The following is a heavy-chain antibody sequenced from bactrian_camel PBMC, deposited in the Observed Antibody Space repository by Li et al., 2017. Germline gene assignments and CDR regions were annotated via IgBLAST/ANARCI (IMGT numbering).Heavy chain of an antibody. CDR2: IDNNGQT. CDR1: GYTYSRYC. D-gene: IGHD2*01. CDR3: AAAVSGRGNCGRRLDDYPY. Sequence: VQLVESGGASVQAGGSLRLSCAAAGYTYSRYCMAWFRQVPGKEREGVAMIDNNGQTTYADTVKGRFVISKDNAKNTLYLQMTSLKPEDTAMYHCAAAVSGRGNCGRRLDDYPYWGQGTQVTVS. V-gene: IGHV3S6*01. J-gene: IGHJ4*01.